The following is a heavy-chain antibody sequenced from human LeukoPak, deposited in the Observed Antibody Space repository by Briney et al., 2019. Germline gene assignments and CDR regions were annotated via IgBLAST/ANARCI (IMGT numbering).Heavy chain of an antibody. J-gene: IGHJ6*03. CDR2: INPNSGGT. CDR1: GYTFTGYY. Sequence: GASVKVSCKASGYTFTGYYMHWVRQAPGQGLEWMGWINPNSGGTNYAQKFQGRGTMTRDTSISTAYMELSRLRSDDTAVYYCARDNFYRYGPYYYYYMDVWGKGTTVTVSS. CDR3: ARDNFYRYGPYYYYYMDV. D-gene: IGHD5-18*01. V-gene: IGHV1-2*02.